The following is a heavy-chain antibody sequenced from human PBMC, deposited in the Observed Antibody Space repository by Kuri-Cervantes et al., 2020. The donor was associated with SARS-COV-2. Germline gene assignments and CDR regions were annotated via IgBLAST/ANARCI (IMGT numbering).Heavy chain of an antibody. J-gene: IGHJ6*03. Sequence: ASVKVSCKASGYTFTSYGISWVRQAPGQGLEWMGWISAYNGNTNYAQKLQGRVTMTTDTSTSTAYMELRSLRSDDTAVYYCARERGSWYVPLRTYYYYYMDVWGKGTTVTDSS. CDR1: GYTFTSYG. D-gene: IGHD6-13*01. CDR2: ISAYNGNT. CDR3: ARERGSWYVPLRTYYYYYMDV. V-gene: IGHV1-18*01.